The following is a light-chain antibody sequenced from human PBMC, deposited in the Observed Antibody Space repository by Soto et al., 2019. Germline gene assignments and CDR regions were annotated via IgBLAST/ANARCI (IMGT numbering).Light chain of an antibody. CDR1: SSDVGGYNY. V-gene: IGLV2-14*01. CDR3: SSYTSISTHVV. Sequence: QSALTQPASVSGSPGQSITISCTGTSSDVGGYNYVSWYQQHPGKAPKLMIYEVSNRPSGVSNRFSGSKSGNTADLTISGLQAEDEADYYCSSYTSISTHVVFGGGTKLTVL. J-gene: IGLJ2*01. CDR2: EVS.